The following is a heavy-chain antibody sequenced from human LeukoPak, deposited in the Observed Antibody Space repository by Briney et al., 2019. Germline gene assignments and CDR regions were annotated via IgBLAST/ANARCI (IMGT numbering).Heavy chain of an antibody. CDR2: INHSGST. J-gene: IGHJ4*02. V-gene: IGHV4-34*01. D-gene: IGHD3-3*01. CDR3: ARRAYYDFWSGYFFDY. CDR1: GGSFSGYY. Sequence: SETLSLTCAVYGGSFSGYYWSWIRQPPGKGLEWIGEINHSGSTNYNPSLKSRVTMSVDTSKNQFSLKLSSVTAADTAVYYCARRAYYDFWSGYFFDYWGQGTLVTVSS.